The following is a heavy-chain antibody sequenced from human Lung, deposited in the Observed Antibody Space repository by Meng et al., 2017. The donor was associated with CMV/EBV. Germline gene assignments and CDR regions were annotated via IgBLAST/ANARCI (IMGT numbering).Heavy chain of an antibody. CDR2: IYPGDFDT. Sequence: SXXATGYSFTKNWIGWVRQMPGKGLEWMGVIYPGDFDTRYSPSFRGQVTISTDRSINTAYLQWSSLKALDTAMYYCAKLEGDGYLDAFDFWGQGTXVTVSS. V-gene: IGHV5-51*01. CDR1: GYSFTKNW. D-gene: IGHD5-24*01. CDR3: AKLEGDGYLDAFDF. J-gene: IGHJ3*01.